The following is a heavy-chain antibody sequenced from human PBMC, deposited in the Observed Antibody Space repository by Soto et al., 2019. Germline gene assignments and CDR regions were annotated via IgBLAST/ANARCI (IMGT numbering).Heavy chain of an antibody. CDR2: MSGSGRRT. D-gene: IGHD2-2*01. CDR3: AKGRRQADICDY. J-gene: IGHJ4*02. CDR1: GFTFSSYA. V-gene: IGHV3-23*01. Sequence: PGGSLRLSCAASGFTFSSYAMSWGRQAPGKGLEWVSAMSGSGRRTYYADSVKGRFTISRDNSKNTLYLQMNSLRPENTAGYSFAKGRRQADICDYWGQGTMVTVSS.